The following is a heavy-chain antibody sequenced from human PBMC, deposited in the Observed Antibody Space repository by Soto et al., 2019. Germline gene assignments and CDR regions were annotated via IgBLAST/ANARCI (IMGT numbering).Heavy chain of an antibody. J-gene: IGHJ6*02. Sequence: SSVKVSCKASGGTFSSCAISWVRQAPGQGLEWMGGIIPIFGTANYAQKFQGRVTITADESTSTAYMELSSLRSEDTAVYYCATRXVRGVIITALKIYGMDVWGQGTTVTVSS. CDR2: IIPIFGTA. D-gene: IGHD3-10*01. CDR1: GGTFSSCA. V-gene: IGHV1-69*01. CDR3: ATRXVRGVIITALKIYGMDV.